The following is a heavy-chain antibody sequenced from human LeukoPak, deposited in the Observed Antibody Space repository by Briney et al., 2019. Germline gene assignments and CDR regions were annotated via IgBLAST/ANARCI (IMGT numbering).Heavy chain of an antibody. CDR1: GYYISSGYC. CDR3: ARDGRGYCSGRSCYSNIWFDP. CDR2: ICQGGDT. J-gene: IGHJ5*02. Sequence: PSETLSLTCAVAGYYISSGYCWGWIRQPPGKGLEWIGTICQGGDTFYNPSLESRITVSVDTSKNKFSLKLTSVTAADTAVYFCARDGRGYCSGRSCYSNIWFDPWGHGILVTVSS. D-gene: IGHD2-15*01. V-gene: IGHV4-38-2*02.